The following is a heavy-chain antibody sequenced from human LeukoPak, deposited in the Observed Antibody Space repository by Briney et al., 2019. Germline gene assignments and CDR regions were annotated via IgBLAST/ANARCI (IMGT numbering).Heavy chain of an antibody. CDR3: ARVSSDRSGGGCYSERDY. J-gene: IGHJ4*02. CDR1: GFTFDDYG. Sequence: GGSLRLSCAASGFTFDDYGMSWVRQAPGKGLEWVSGINWNGGSTDYTHSVKGRFTISRDNAKNSLYLQMNSLRAEDTALYYCARVSSDRSGGGCYSERDYWGQGILVTVSS. D-gene: IGHD2-15*01. CDR2: INWNGGST. V-gene: IGHV3-20*04.